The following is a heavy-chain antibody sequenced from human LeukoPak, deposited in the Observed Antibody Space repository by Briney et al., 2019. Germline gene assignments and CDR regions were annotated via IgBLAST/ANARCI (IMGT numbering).Heavy chain of an antibody. CDR1: GGSISSGGYY. CDR3: ARDSNFYDFWSGYLDAFDI. V-gene: IGHV4-31*03. CDR2: IYYSGST. D-gene: IGHD3-3*01. Sequence: PSETLSLTCTVSGGSISSGGYYWSWIRQHPGKGLEWIGYIYYSGSTYYNPSLKSRVTISVDTSKNQFSLKLSSVTAADTAVYYCARDSNFYDFWSGYLDAFDIWGQGTMVTVSS. J-gene: IGHJ3*02.